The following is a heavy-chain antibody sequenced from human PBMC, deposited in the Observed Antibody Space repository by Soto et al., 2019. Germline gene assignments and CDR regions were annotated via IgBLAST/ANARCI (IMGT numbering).Heavy chain of an antibody. Sequence: GESLKISSEGSGYSFSNHWIGWVRQMPGKGLEWTGIIYPGDSDARYSPSFEGQVTISADQSISTAYLQWSSLKASDTALYYCATATGDYYGVDVWGQGTTVTVS. CDR1: GYSFSNHW. J-gene: IGHJ6*02. V-gene: IGHV5-51*01. CDR3: ATATGDYYGVDV. CDR2: IYPGDSDA.